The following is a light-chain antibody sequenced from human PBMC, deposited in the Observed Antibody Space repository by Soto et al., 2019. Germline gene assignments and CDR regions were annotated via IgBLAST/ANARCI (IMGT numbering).Light chain of an antibody. V-gene: IGKV1-5*01. Sequence: DIKMNQSPSTLSATVGDRVTITCRASQSISSWLAWYQQKPGKAPKLLIYDASSLESGVPSRFSGSGSGTEFTLTISSLQPDDFATYYCQQYNSYSLFGGGTKVDIK. CDR2: DAS. CDR3: QQYNSYSL. J-gene: IGKJ4*01. CDR1: QSISSW.